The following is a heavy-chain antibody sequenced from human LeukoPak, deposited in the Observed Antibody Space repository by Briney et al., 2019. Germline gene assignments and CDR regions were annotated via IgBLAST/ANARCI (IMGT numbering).Heavy chain of an antibody. J-gene: IGHJ4*02. D-gene: IGHD3-22*01. CDR2: ISWNSGFI. V-gene: IGHV3-9*03. Sequence: PGGSLRISWAAPGFTFDDYAMHWVRQAPGEGLGWVSGISWNSGFIGYADSVKGRFTISRDNAKNSLYLQMNSLRAEDMALYYCAKDQSLRSSGYYPYYFDYWGQGTLVTVSS. CDR1: GFTFDDYA. CDR3: AKDQSLRSSGYYPYYFDY.